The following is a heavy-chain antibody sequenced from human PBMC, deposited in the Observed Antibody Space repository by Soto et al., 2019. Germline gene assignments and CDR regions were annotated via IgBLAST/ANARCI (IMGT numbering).Heavy chain of an antibody. CDR1: GGSIDTYY. CDR3: AREWGSRWPFWYFDL. CDR2: ISNTGST. Sequence: SETLSLTCAVSGGSIDTYYWSWIRQPPGRELEWIGYISNTGSTKYNPSLNSRVTISLDTSKKQLSLRLTSATAADTAVYFCAREWGSRWPFWYFDLWGRGTLVTVSS. V-gene: IGHV4-59*01. D-gene: IGHD6-13*01. J-gene: IGHJ2*01.